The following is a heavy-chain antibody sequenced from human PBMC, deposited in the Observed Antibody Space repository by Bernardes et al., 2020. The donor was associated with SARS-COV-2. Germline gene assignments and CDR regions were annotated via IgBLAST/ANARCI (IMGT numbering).Heavy chain of an antibody. Sequence: GGSLRLSCAASGFTFDDYAMHWVRQAPGKGLEWVSGISWNSGSIGYADSVKGRFTISRDNAKNSLYLQMNSLRAEDTALYYCAKNDYWGVDSYYYGMDVWGQGTTVTVSS. CDR3: AKNDYWGVDSYYYGMDV. V-gene: IGHV3-9*01. D-gene: IGHD7-27*01. J-gene: IGHJ6*02. CDR1: GFTFDDYA. CDR2: ISWNSGSI.